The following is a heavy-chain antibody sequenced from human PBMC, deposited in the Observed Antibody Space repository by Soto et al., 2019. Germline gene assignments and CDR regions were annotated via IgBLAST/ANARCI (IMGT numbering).Heavy chain of an antibody. CDR1: GFTFSSYS. Sequence: PGGSLRLSCAASGFTFSSYSMNWVRQAPGKGLEWVSSISSSSTYIYYADSVKGRFTISRDNAKNSLYLQMNVLRAEDTAVYYCERELVGDTSMVYYYYGMDVWGQGTTVTVSS. J-gene: IGHJ6*02. CDR3: ERELVGDTSMVYYYYGMDV. D-gene: IGHD5-18*01. CDR2: ISSSSTYI. V-gene: IGHV3-21*01.